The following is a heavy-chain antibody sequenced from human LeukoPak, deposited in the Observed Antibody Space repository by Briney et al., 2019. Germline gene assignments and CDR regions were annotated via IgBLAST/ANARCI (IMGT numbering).Heavy chain of an antibody. CDR1: GGSISSSSYY. CDR3: ARGVMTIFGILNNPFDY. Sequence: SETLSLTCTVSGGSISSSSYYWGWIRQPPEKGLEWIGSMYYSGSTYYNPSLKSRVTMSVDTSKNQFSLKMSSVTAADTAVYYCARGVMTIFGILNNPFDYWGQGALVIVSS. V-gene: IGHV4-39*07. D-gene: IGHD3-3*01. J-gene: IGHJ4*02. CDR2: MYYSGST.